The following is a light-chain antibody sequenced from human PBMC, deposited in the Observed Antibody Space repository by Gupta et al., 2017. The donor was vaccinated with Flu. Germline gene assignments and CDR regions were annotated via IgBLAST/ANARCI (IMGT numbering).Light chain of an antibody. V-gene: IGLV2-14*01. CDR3: CSYGRTSTFL. Sequence: ITISCTGTSSDVGGYDYVSWHQHHPGDYPKLSIFEVDNRPAGISNRFSGSKSGNAASLTISGRQAEDEADYYCCSYGRTSTFLFGSGTNVTVL. CDR2: EVD. J-gene: IGLJ1*01. CDR1: SSDVGGYDY.